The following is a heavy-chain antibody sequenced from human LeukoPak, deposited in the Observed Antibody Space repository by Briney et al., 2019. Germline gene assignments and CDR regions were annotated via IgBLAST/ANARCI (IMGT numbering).Heavy chain of an antibody. V-gene: IGHV1-69*06. D-gene: IGHD3-22*01. J-gene: IGHJ5*02. Sequence: ASVKVSCKASGGTFSSYAISWVRQAPGQGLEWMGGIIPIFGTANYAQKFQGRVTITADKSTSTAYMELSSLRSEDTAVYYCARARDSSGYPNLYNWFDPWGQGTLVTVSS. CDR2: IIPIFGTA. CDR1: GGTFSSYA. CDR3: ARARDSSGYPNLYNWFDP.